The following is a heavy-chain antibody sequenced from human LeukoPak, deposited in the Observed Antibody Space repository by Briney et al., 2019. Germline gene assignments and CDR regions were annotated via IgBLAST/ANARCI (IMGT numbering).Heavy chain of an antibody. CDR2: IHSSGTT. CDR1: GYSISSGHY. CDR3: ARAREEADDAFDI. V-gene: IGHV4-38-2*02. J-gene: IGHJ3*02. Sequence: SETLSLTCTVSGYSISSGHYWGWIRQPPGKRLEWIGSIHSSGTTYYNPTLKSRVTISVDTSKNQFSLKLSSVTAADTAVYYCARAREEADDAFDIWGQGTMVTVSS.